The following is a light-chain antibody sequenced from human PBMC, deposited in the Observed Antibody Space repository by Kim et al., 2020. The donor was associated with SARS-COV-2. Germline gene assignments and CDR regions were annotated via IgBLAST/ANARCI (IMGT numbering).Light chain of an antibody. CDR2: RND. J-gene: IGLJ1*01. V-gene: IGLV1-47*01. CDR3: GTWDDILRTFV. CDR1: NSNIASNY. Sequence: GQRVTISCSGSNSNIASNYVYWYQHLPGTAPNLLIYRNDQRPSGVSGRFSGSKSGTSASLAISGLRSEDEADYYCGTWDDILRTFVFGTGTKVTVL.